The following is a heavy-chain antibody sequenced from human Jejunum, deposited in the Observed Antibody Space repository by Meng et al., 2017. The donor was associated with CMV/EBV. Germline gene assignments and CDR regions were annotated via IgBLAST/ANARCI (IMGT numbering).Heavy chain of an antibody. J-gene: IGHJ4*02. CDR3: AKNGAYRDYLMGDY. D-gene: IGHD4-17*01. CDR2: INPKTGSS. CDR1: VYTFSDYF. V-gene: IGHV1-2*02. Sequence: SVYTFSDYFIHWVRQAPGQGLEWMGWINPKTGSSSSAQKFQGGVTMTKDTSISAAYMELNGLSSDDTATYYCAKNGAYRDYLMGDYWGQGTLVTVSS.